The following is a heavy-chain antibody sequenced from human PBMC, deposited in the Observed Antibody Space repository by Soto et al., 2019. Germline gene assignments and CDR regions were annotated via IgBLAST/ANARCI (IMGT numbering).Heavy chain of an antibody. CDR2: ISSSGSTI. Sequence: GGSLRLSCAASGFTFSDYYMSWIRQAPGKGLEWVSYISSSGSTIYYADSVKGRFTISRDNAKNSLYLQMNSLRAEDTAVYYCARGRSRVVVAATAEFDYWGQGTLVTVSS. CDR1: GFTFSDYY. V-gene: IGHV3-11*01. CDR3: ARGRSRVVVAATAEFDY. D-gene: IGHD2-15*01. J-gene: IGHJ4*02.